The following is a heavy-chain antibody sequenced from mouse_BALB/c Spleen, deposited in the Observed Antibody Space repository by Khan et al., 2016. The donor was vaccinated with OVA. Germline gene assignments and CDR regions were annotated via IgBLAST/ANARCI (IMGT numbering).Heavy chain of an antibody. CDR2: IWSAGST. J-gene: IGHJ3*01. D-gene: IGHD2-4*01. CDR3: AERGYDYGRGALFAY. V-gene: IGHV2-2*02. Sequence: QVQLKESGPGLVQPSQSLSITCTVSGFSLNNYSVHWVRQSPGKGLEWLGVIWSAGSTDYNAAFISRMTISKDNSRNQIFFRMNSLQPNDTAIYYGAERGYDYGRGALFAYWGQGTLVTVSA. CDR1: GFSLNNYS.